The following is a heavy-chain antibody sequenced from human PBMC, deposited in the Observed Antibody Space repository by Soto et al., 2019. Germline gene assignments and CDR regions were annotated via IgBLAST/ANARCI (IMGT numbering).Heavy chain of an antibody. D-gene: IGHD3-3*01. Sequence: QVQLVQSGAEGKRPGASVKVSCKAPGDTFTSYYLNWVRQATGQGLEWMGVINPHGGSTKYAQKFKGRITMTRDTSRSTVYMELSSLRSDDTAIYYCARSSGGNFGIIIEGSNWFDPWGQGTLVTVSS. CDR1: GDTFTSYY. J-gene: IGHJ5*02. V-gene: IGHV1-46*01. CDR3: ARSSGGNFGIIIEGSNWFDP. CDR2: INPHGGST.